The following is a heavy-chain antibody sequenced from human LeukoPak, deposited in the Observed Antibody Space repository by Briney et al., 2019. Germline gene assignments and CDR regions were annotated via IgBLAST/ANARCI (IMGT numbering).Heavy chain of an antibody. CDR2: ISGDGGST. Sequence: PGGSLRLSCAASGFTFDDYAMHWVRQAPGKGLEWVSLISGDGGSTYYADSVKGRFTISRDNSKNSLYLQMNSLRTEDTALYYCAKDQYYYDGSGTFDYWGQGTLVTVSS. J-gene: IGHJ4*02. CDR1: GFTFDDYA. V-gene: IGHV3-43*02. CDR3: AKDQYYYDGSGTFDY. D-gene: IGHD3-22*01.